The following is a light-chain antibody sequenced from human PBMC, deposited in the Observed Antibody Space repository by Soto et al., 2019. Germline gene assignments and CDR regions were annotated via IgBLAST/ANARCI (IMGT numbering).Light chain of an antibody. Sequence: SYELAQPPSVSVPPGQTARITCAGDELSKQYSFWYQQKPGQAPVLVIYKDTERASGIPERFSGSSSGTTVTLTISGVRAEDEATYYCQSSDDTGDYYLFGTGTKVTVL. V-gene: IGLV3-25*02. CDR2: KDT. J-gene: IGLJ1*01. CDR1: ELSKQY. CDR3: QSSDDTGDYYL.